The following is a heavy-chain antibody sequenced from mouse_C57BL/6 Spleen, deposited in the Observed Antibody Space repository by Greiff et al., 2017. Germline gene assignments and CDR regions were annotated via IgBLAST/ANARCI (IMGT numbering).Heavy chain of an antibody. CDR1: GYAFSSSW. J-gene: IGHJ3*01. Sequence: QVQLQQSGPELVKPGASVQIPCKASGYAFSSSWMHWVKRRPGEGLEWIGRIYPGDGDTNYNGKFKGKATLTADKSSSTAYMQLSSLTSAVSAGYICARGDSGARFAYWGQGTLVTVSS. CDR2: IYPGDGDT. V-gene: IGHV1-82*01. CDR3: ARGDSGARFAY. D-gene: IGHD3-1*01.